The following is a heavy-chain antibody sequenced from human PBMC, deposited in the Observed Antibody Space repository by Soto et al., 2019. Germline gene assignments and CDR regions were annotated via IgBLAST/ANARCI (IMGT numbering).Heavy chain of an antibody. CDR3: AREYYYDSSGYASDAFDI. Sequence: SVKVSCKASGGTFSSYAISWVRQAPGQGLEWMGGIIPIFGTANYTQKFQGRVTITADKSTSTAYMELSSLRSEDTAVYYCAREYYYDSSGYASDAFDIWGQGTMVTVSS. V-gene: IGHV1-69*06. CDR2: IIPIFGTA. CDR1: GGTFSSYA. J-gene: IGHJ3*02. D-gene: IGHD3-22*01.